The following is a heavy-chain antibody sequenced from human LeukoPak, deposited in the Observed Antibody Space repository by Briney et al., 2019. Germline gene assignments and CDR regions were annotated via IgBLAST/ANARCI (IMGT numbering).Heavy chain of an antibody. Sequence: GGSLRLSCAASGFTFSSYWMSWVRQAPGKGLEWVANIKQDGSEKYYVDSVKGRLTISRDNAKNSLYLQMNSLRAEDTAVYYCAGGYCSSTSCFDYWGQGTLVTVSS. J-gene: IGHJ4*02. CDR2: IKQDGSEK. D-gene: IGHD2-2*01. CDR1: GFTFSSYW. CDR3: AGGYCSSTSCFDY. V-gene: IGHV3-7*01.